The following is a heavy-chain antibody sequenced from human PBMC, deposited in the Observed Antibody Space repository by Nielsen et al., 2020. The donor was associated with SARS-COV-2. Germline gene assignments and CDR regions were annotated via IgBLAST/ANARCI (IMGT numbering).Heavy chain of an antibody. D-gene: IGHD1-14*01. CDR2: IYSGGST. V-gene: IGHV3-66*01. J-gene: IGHJ6*03. Sequence: GSLRLSCAASGFTVSSNYMSWVRQAPGKGLEWVSVIYSGGSTYYADSVKGRFTISRDNSKNTLYLQMNSLRAEDTAVYYCGTLPKGTYYYYYYMDVWGKGTTVTVSS. CDR1: GFTVSSNY. CDR3: GTLPKGTYYYYYYMDV.